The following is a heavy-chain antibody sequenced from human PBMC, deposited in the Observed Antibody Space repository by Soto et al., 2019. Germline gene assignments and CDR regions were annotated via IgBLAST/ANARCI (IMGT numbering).Heavy chain of an antibody. CDR3: ARDITIFGVVAPGGMDV. CDR2: IYSGGST. D-gene: IGHD3-3*01. J-gene: IGHJ6*02. V-gene: IGHV3-53*01. CDR1: GFTVSSNY. Sequence: GGSLRLSCAASGFTVSSNYMSWVRQAPGKGLEWVSVIYSGGSTYYADSVKGRFTISRDNSKNTLYLQMNSLRAEDTAVYYCARDITIFGVVAPGGMDVWGQGTTVTVSS.